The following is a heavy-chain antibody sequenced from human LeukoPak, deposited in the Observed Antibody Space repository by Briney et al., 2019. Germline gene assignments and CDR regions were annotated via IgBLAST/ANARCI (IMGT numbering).Heavy chain of an antibody. V-gene: IGHV4-34*01. CDR3: ARGYSWSFGRYFDL. CDR2: INHSGST. J-gene: IGHJ2*01. CDR1: GGSFSGYY. D-gene: IGHD2-21*01. Sequence: SETLSLTCAVYGGSFSGYYWSWIRQPPGKGPEWIGEINHSGSTNYNPSLKSRVTISVDTSKNQFSLKLSSVTAADTAVYYCARGYSWSFGRYFDLWGRGTLVTVSS.